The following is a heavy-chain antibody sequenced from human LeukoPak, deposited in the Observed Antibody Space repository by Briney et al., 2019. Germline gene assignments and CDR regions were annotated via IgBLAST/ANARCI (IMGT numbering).Heavy chain of an antibody. CDR2: IRYDGSNK. CDR1: GFTFSSYG. Sequence: GGSLRLSCAASGFTFSSYGMHWVRQAPGKGLEWVAFIRYDGSNKYYADSVKGRFTISRDNSKNTLYLQMNSLRAEDTAVYYCAKLPPLGYCSSTSCYTGDYWGQGTLVTVSS. J-gene: IGHJ4*02. D-gene: IGHD2-2*02. CDR3: AKLPPLGYCSSTSCYTGDY. V-gene: IGHV3-30*02.